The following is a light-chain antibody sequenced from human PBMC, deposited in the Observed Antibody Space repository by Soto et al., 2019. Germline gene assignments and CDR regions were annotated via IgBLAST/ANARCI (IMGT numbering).Light chain of an antibody. CDR3: SSYTTTDPYV. CDR1: SSDVGAYDY. V-gene: IGLV2-14*01. Sequence: QSVLTQPPSVSGSPGQSITISCTGTSSDVGAYDYVSWYQQHPGKAPKYLIYEVSNRPSGISDRFSGSKSGTTASLTISALQAEDEADYYCSSYTTTDPYVFGTGTKVTVL. CDR2: EVS. J-gene: IGLJ1*01.